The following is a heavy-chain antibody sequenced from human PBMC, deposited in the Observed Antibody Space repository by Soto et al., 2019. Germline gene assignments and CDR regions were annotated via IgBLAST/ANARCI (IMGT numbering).Heavy chain of an antibody. V-gene: IGHV4-61*01. CDR2: IYYSGST. CDR3: ARARYDCSGYSFDY. Sequence: PSETLSLTCTVSGCSVSSGSYYWSWIRQPPGKGLEWIGYIYYSGSTNYNPSLKSRVTISVDTSKNQFSLKLSTVTAADTAVYYCARARYDCSGYSFDYWGHGTLVTVSS. CDR1: GCSVSSGSYY. J-gene: IGHJ4*01. D-gene: IGHD3-22*01.